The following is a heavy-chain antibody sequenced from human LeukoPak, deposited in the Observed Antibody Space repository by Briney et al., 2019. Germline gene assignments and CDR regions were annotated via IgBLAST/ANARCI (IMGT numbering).Heavy chain of an antibody. CDR1: GFTFSSYS. CDR3: ARDSVGASHFDY. J-gene: IGHJ4*02. Sequence: PGGSLRLSCAASGFTFSSYSMNWVRQAPGKGLEWVSSISSSSSYIYYADSVKGRFTISRDNAKNSLYLQMNSLRAEDTAVYYCARDSVGASHFDYWGQGTLVTVSS. D-gene: IGHD1-26*01. CDR2: ISSSSSYI. V-gene: IGHV3-21*01.